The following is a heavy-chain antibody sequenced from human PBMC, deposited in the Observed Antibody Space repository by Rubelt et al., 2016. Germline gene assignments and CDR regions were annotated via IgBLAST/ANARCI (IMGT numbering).Heavy chain of an antibody. Sequence: LEWMGWINPNSGGTNYAQKFQGRVTMTRDTSISTAYRELSRLRSDDTAVYYCARDVPHYDSSGYYYDAFDIWGQGTMVTVSS. CDR3: ARDVPHYDSSGYYYDAFDI. D-gene: IGHD3-22*01. CDR2: INPNSGGT. J-gene: IGHJ3*02. V-gene: IGHV1-2*02.